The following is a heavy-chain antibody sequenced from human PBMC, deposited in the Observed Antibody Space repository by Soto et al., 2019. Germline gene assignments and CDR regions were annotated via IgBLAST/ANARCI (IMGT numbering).Heavy chain of an antibody. CDR3: TTDSGYFTIDY. CDR2: ISGSGGST. J-gene: IGHJ4*02. Sequence: EVQLLESGGGLVQPGGSLRLSCAASGFTFSSYAMSWVRQAPGKGLEWVSAISGSGGSTYYADSVKGRFTISRDNSKNSLYLQMNSLTVEDTAVYYCTTDSGYFTIDYWGRGTLVTVSS. CDR1: GFTFSSYA. V-gene: IGHV3-23*01. D-gene: IGHD3-22*01.